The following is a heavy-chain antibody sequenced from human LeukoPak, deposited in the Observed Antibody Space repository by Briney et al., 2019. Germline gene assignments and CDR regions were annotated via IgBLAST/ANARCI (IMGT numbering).Heavy chain of an antibody. V-gene: IGHV4-39*01. CDR2: IYYSGST. D-gene: IGHD3-16*01. Sequence: SETLSLTCTVSGGSISSSSDYWGWIRQPRGKGLEWIGSIYYSGSTYYNPSLKSRVTISVDTSKNQFSLRLSSVTAADTAVYYCASEGWGFDPWGQGTLVTVSS. CDR1: GGSISSSSDY. CDR3: ASEGWGFDP. J-gene: IGHJ5*02.